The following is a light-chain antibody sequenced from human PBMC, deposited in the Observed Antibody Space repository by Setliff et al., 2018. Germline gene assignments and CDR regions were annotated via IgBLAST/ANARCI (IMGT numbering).Light chain of an antibody. V-gene: IGLV1-40*01. J-gene: IGLJ3*02. Sequence: QSALTQPPSVSGAPGQRVTISCTGSSSNIGAGYDVHWYRQLPGTAPKLLIYGNSNRPSGVPDRFSGSKSGTSASLAITGLQAEDEADYYCQSYDSSLSGWVFGGGTK. CDR2: GNS. CDR1: SSNIGAGYD. CDR3: QSYDSSLSGWV.